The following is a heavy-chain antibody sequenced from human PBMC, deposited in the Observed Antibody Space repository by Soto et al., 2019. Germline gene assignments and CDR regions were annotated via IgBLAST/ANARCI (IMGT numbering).Heavy chain of an antibody. CDR2: IIPILGIA. CDR1: GGTFSSYT. Sequence: QVQLVQSGAEVKKPGSSVKVSCKASGGTFSSYTISWVRQAPGQGLEWMGRIIPILGIANYAQKFQGRVTITADKSTSTAYMELSSLRSEDTAVYYCATPMAYYYGSGSDLGTLPFDYWGQGTLVTVSS. V-gene: IGHV1-69*02. J-gene: IGHJ4*02. D-gene: IGHD3-10*01. CDR3: ATPMAYYYGSGSDLGTLPFDY.